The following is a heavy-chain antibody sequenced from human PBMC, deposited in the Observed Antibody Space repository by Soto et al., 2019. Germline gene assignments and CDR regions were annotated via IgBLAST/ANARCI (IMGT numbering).Heavy chain of an antibody. CDR3: ARDRERDAWYEDY. V-gene: IGHV3-23*01. D-gene: IGHD6-13*01. CDR2: ISGRDGST. Sequence: EVQLLESGGGLVQPGGSLRLSCVASGFSFSSYAMNWVRQAPGKGLEWVSVISGRDGSTYYADSVKGRFTISRDNSKNTLYLQMNSLRAEDTAVYYCARDRERDAWYEDYWGQGTLVTDSS. CDR1: GFSFSSYA. J-gene: IGHJ4*02.